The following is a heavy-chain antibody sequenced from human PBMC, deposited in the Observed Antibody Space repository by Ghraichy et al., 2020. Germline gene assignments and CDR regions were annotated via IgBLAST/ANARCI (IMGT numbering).Heavy chain of an antibody. CDR3: ARDGGSSWYKADAFDI. CDR1: GFTFSRYW. Sequence: GGSLRLSCAASGFTFSRYWMTWVRQAPGKGLEWVANIEQDGSERNYVESVRGRFTISRDNAKNSLYLEMNSLRDEDTAVYYCARDGGSSWYKADAFDIWGQGTIVTVSS. V-gene: IGHV3-7*04. CDR2: IEQDGSER. J-gene: IGHJ3*02. D-gene: IGHD6-13*01.